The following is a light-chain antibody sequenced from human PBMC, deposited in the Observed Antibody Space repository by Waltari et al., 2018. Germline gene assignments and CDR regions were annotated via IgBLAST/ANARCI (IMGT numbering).Light chain of an antibody. CDR2: AVS. CDR1: QGLGGY. J-gene: IGKJ2*01. CDR3: QQVNSYP. Sequence: IHLTTSPASMSASVGDSATITRRASQGLGGYLAWVQQKPGKAPKLLLYAVSTLQSGVPSRFSGSGSGTDFTLTISSLQPEEFATYYCQQVNSYPFGQGTTLESK. V-gene: IGKV1-9*01.